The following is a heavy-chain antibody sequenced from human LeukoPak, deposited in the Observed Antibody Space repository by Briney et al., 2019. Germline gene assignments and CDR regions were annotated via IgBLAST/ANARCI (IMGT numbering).Heavy chain of an antibody. CDR3: ARVGGSSGYYRFPDY. J-gene: IGHJ4*02. V-gene: IGHV3-33*01. CDR1: GFTFSSYG. D-gene: IGHD3-22*01. Sequence: PGGSLRLSCAASGFTFSSYGMHWVRQAPGKGLEWVAVIWYDGSNKYYADSVKGRFTISRDNSKNTLYLQMNSLRAEDTAVYYCARVGGSSGYYRFPDYWGQGTLVTVSS. CDR2: IWYDGSNK.